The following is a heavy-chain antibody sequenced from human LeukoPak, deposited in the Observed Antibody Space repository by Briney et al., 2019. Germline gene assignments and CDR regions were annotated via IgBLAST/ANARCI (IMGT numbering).Heavy chain of an antibody. CDR1: GFTFSSYA. J-gene: IGHJ4*02. D-gene: IGHD2/OR15-2a*01. CDR2: ISYDGSNK. CDR3: ARSLSLWHPIDY. V-gene: IGHV3-30*04. Sequence: SGGSLRLSCAASGFTFSSYAMHWVRQAPGKGLEWVAVISYDGSNKYYADSVKGRFTISRDNSKSTLYLQMNSLRAEDTAVYYCARSLSLWHPIDYWGQGTLVTVSS.